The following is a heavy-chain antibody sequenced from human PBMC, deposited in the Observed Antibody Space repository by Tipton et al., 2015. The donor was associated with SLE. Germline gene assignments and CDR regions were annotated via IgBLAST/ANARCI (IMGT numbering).Heavy chain of an antibody. CDR1: DGSINHQY. J-gene: IGHJ6*03. D-gene: IGHD2-2*01. Sequence: TLSLTCTVSDGSINHQYWSWVRQPPGKGLEWIGYIFANGRTNYNPSLKSRVTMTMDTSKNQFSLRLNSVTAADAAVYYCARGGGGYQLLSGYYYYMDVWGKGTTVTVSS. V-gene: IGHV4-4*08. CDR3: ARGGGGYQLLSGYYYYMDV. CDR2: IFANGRT.